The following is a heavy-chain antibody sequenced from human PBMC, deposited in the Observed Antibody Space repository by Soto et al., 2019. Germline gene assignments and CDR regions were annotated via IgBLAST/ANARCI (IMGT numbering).Heavy chain of an antibody. CDR3: ARGSLDHRIVVVVAATPVPDY. V-gene: IGHV3-7*01. D-gene: IGHD2-15*01. Sequence: SLRLSCAASGFTFSSYWMSWVRQAPGKGLEWVANIKQDGSEKYYVDSVKGRFTISRDNAKNSLYLQMNSLRAEDTAVYYFARGSLDHRIVVVVAATPVPDYWGQGTLVTVSS. J-gene: IGHJ4*02. CDR2: IKQDGSEK. CDR1: GFTFSSYW.